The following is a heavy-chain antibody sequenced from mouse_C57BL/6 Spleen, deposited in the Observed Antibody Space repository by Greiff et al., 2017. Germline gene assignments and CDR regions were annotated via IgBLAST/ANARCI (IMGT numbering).Heavy chain of an antibody. CDR1: GFSLTSYG. V-gene: IGHV2-2*01. Sequence: VKLVESGPGLVQPSQSLSITCTVSGFSLTSYGVHWVRQSPGKGLEWLGVIWNGGSTDYNAAFISRLSISKDNSTSQVFFKMNSLQADDTAIYYCARDVSAYAMDYWGQGTSVTVSS. CDR2: IWNGGST. CDR3: ARDVSAYAMDY. J-gene: IGHJ4*01.